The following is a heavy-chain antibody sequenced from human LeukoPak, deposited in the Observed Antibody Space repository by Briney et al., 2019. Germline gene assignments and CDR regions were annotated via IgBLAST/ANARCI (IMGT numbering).Heavy chain of an antibody. J-gene: IGHJ4*02. CDR3: ARGMGCSSTSCPGLPDY. V-gene: IGHV3-13*01. D-gene: IGHD2-2*01. CDR2: IGTAGDT. CDR1: GFTFSSYD. Sequence: GGSLRLSCAASGFTFSSYDMHWVRQATGKGLEWVSAIGTAGDTYYPGSVKGRFTISRENAKNSLDLQMNSLRAGDTAVYYCARGMGCSSTSCPGLPDYWGQGTLVTVSS.